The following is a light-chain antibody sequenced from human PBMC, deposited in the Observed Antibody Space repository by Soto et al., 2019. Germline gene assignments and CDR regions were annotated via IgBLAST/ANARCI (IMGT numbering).Light chain of an antibody. CDR1: SSDVGAYNF. CDR2: EVS. J-gene: IGLJ2*01. Sequence: QSVLTQPPSASGSPGQSITISCTGTSSDVGAYNFVSWYQQFPGKAPKLMIYEVSNRPSGVSDRFSGSKSGNTASLIISGLQAEDEADYYCSSQTGSATMVFGGGTKLTVL. V-gene: IGLV2-14*01. CDR3: SSQTGSATMV.